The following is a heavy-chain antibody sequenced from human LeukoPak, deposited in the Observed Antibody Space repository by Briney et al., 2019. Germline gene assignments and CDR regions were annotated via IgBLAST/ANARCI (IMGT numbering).Heavy chain of an antibody. CDR1: GFTFSSYS. D-gene: IGHD6-19*01. CDR2: ISSSSSYI. J-gene: IGHJ4*02. V-gene: IGHV3-21*01. Sequence: GGSLRLSCAASGFTFSSYSMNWVRQAPGKGLEWVSSISSSSSYIYYADSVKGRFTIYRDNSKNTLYLQMNSLRAEDTAVYYCARGGVYSSGSYYLYYFDYWGQGTLVTVSS. CDR3: ARGGVYSSGSYYLYYFDY.